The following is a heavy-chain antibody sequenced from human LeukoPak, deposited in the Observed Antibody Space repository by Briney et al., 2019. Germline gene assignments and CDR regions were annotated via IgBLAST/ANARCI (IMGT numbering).Heavy chain of an antibody. J-gene: IGHJ4*02. V-gene: IGHV3-30*18. CDR1: GFTFSSYG. CDR3: AKDYGQVHYYDSSGYYDY. CDR2: ISYDGSNK. Sequence: QTGGSLRLSCAASGFTFSSYGMHWVRQAPGKGLEWEAVISYDGSNKYYADSVKGRFTISRDNSKNTLYLQMNSLRAEDTAVYYCAKDYGQVHYYDSSGYYDYWGQGTLVTVSS. D-gene: IGHD3-22*01.